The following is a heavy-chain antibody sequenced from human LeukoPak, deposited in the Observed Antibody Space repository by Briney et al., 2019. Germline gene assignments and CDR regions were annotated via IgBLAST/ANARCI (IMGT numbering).Heavy chain of an antibody. V-gene: IGHV3-66*02. D-gene: IGHD3-22*01. CDR1: GFTFSSNY. CDR3: ARDGDYYDSSGYFGY. J-gene: IGHJ4*02. Sequence: PGGSLRLSCAASGFTFSSNYMSWVRQAPGKGLEGVSVIYSGGSTYYADSVKGRFTISRDNSKNTLYLQMNSLRAEDTAVYYCARDGDYYDSSGYFGYWGQGTLVTVSS. CDR2: IYSGGST.